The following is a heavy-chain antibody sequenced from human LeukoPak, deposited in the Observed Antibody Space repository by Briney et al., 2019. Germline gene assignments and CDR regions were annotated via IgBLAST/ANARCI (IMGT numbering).Heavy chain of an antibody. V-gene: IGHV1-69*13. Sequence: ASVKVSCKASGGTFSSYAISWVRQAPGQGLEWMGGIIPIFGTANYAQKFQGRVTITADESTSTAYMELSGLRSEDTAVYYCARDALSGSFFDYWGQGTLVTVSS. CDR2: IIPIFGTA. J-gene: IGHJ4*02. CDR3: ARDALSGSFFDY. CDR1: GGTFSSYA. D-gene: IGHD3-10*01.